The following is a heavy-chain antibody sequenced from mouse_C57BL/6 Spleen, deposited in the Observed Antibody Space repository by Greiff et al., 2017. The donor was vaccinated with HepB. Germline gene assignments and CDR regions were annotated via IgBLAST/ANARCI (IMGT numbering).Heavy chain of an antibody. V-gene: IGHV1-54*01. CDR2: INPGSGGT. Sequence: VQVVESGAELVRPGTSVKVSCKASGYAFTNYLIEWVKQRPGQGLEWIGVINPGSGGTNYNEKFKGKATLTADKSSSTAYMQLSSLTSEDSAVYFCARGAQATPFDYWGQGTTLTVSS. D-gene: IGHD3-2*02. CDR3: ARGAQATPFDY. J-gene: IGHJ2*01. CDR1: GYAFTNYL.